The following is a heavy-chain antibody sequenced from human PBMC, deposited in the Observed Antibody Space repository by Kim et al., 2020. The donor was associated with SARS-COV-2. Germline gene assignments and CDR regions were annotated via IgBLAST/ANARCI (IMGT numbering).Heavy chain of an antibody. CDR3: ARPMVGATPLFDY. D-gene: IGHD1-26*01. V-gene: IGHV4-39*01. Sequence: STPPLKRRVTIPEATSKNQFSLKLSSVAAADTAVYYCARPMVGATPLFDYWGQGTLVTVSS. J-gene: IGHJ4*02.